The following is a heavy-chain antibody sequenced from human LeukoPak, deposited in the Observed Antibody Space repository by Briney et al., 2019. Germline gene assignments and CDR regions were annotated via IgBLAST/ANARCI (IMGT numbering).Heavy chain of an antibody. Sequence: GESLKISCKGSGYSFTSYWIGWVRQMPGKGLEWMGIIYPGDSDTRYSPSFQGQVTISADKSISTAYLQWSSLKASDTAMYYCARLGRNKYSSSWYRNWFDPWGQGTLVTVSS. J-gene: IGHJ5*02. CDR3: ARLGRNKYSSSWYRNWFDP. V-gene: IGHV5-51*01. CDR2: IYPGDSDT. D-gene: IGHD6-13*01. CDR1: GYSFTSYW.